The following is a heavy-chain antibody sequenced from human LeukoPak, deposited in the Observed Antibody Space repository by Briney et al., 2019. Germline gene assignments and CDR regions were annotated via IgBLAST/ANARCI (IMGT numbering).Heavy chain of an antibody. CDR1: GFTFSSYE. D-gene: IGHD6-13*01. V-gene: IGHV3-48*03. CDR3: ARGIAAVSNYFDY. J-gene: IGHJ4*02. CDR2: ISSSGSTI. Sequence: PGGSLRLSCAASGFTFSSYEMNWVRQAPGKGLEWVSYISSSGSTIYYADSVKGRFTISRDNAKNSLYLQMNSLRAEDTAFYYCARGIAAVSNYFDYWGQGTLVTVSS.